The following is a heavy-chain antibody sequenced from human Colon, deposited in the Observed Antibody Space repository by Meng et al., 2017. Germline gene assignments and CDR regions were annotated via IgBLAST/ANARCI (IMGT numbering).Heavy chain of an antibody. CDR2: IYHSGNT. V-gene: IGHV4-4*02. J-gene: IGHJ6*02. Sequence: GSLRLSCAVSGDSISSGHWWSWVRQPPGKGLEWFGEIYHSGNTNYNPSLKSRVTISVDKSKNQFSLKLSSVTAADTAVYYCARATGEFAYGMDIWGQGTTVTVSS. CDR3: ARATGEFAYGMDI. CDR1: GDSISSGHW. D-gene: IGHD3-10*01.